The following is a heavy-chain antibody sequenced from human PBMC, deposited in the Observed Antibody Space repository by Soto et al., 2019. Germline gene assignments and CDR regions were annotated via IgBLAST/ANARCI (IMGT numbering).Heavy chain of an antibody. J-gene: IGHJ5*02. CDR3: ARATRILAAAGMGWFDP. CDR2: INPSSGGT. D-gene: IGHD6-13*01. Sequence: ASVKVSCKASGYTFTGYYMHWVRQAPGQGLEWMGWINPSSGGTNYAQKFQGRVTMTRDTSISTAYMELSRLRSDDTAVYYCARATRILAAAGMGWFDPWGQGTLVTVS. V-gene: IGHV1-2*02. CDR1: GYTFTGYY.